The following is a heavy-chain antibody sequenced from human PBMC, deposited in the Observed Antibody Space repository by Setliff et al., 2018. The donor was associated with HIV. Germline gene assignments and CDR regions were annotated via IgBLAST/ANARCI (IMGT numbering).Heavy chain of an antibody. CDR3: ARYCSGGYCYSVDP. J-gene: IGHJ5*02. CDR1: GYSISSGYY. V-gene: IGHV4-38-2*01. Sequence: SETLSLTCAVSGYSISSGYYWGWIRQPPGKGLELIGSIHHSGSTYYNPSLKSRVTISVDTSKNQLSLKLDSVTAADTAVYYCARYCSGGYCYSVDPWGQGTLVTVSS. CDR2: IHHSGST. D-gene: IGHD2-15*01.